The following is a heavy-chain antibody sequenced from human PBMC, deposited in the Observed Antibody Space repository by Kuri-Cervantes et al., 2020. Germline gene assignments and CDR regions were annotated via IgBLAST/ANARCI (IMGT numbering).Heavy chain of an antibody. D-gene: IGHD3-22*01. CDR1: GGSISSGGYY. CDR3: ARNYYYDSSGYYYEVWWFDP. CDR2: IYYSGST. V-gene: IGHV4-61*08. J-gene: IGHJ5*02. Sequence: SETLSLTCTVSGGSISSGGYYWSWIRQHPGKGLEWIGYIYYSGSTNYNPSLKSRVTISVDTSKNQFSLKLSSVTAADTAVYYCARNYYYDSSGYYYEVWWFDPWGQGTLVTVSS.